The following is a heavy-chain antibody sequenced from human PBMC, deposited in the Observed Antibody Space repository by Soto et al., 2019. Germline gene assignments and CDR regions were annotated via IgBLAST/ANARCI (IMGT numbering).Heavy chain of an antibody. J-gene: IGHJ6*02. Sequence: SLRLSCAASGFTFSSYAMSWVRQAPGKGLEWVSAISGSGGSTYYADSVKGRFTISRDNSKNTLYLQMNSLRAEDTAVYYCARSLAARPYYGMDVWGQGTTVTVSS. CDR3: ARSLAARPYYGMDV. D-gene: IGHD6-6*01. V-gene: IGHV3-23*01. CDR2: ISGSGGST. CDR1: GFTFSSYA.